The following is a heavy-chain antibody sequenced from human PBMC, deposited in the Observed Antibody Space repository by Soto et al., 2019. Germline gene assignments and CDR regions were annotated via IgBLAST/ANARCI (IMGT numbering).Heavy chain of an antibody. D-gene: IGHD5-12*01. CDR2: ISPGNGNT. CDR1: GYSFSSYA. V-gene: IGHV1-3*01. Sequence: ASVEVSCRAFGYSFSSYAMHWVRQAPGQGLEWMGWISPGNGNTKSSQKFQGRVTITRDTSASTAYMELSSLGSEDTAVYYCAREGSVDLAGFNRGLDYWGQGTLVTVSS. J-gene: IGHJ4*02. CDR3: AREGSVDLAGFNRGLDY.